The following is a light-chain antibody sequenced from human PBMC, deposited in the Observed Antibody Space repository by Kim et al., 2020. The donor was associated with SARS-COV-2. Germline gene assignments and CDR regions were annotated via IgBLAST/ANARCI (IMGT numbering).Light chain of an antibody. CDR1: QSVSSN. CDR2: GAS. V-gene: IGKV3-15*01. CDR3: QQYKNWPPTYT. J-gene: IGKJ2*01. Sequence: EIVMTQSPATLSVSPGERATLSCRASQSVSSNLAWYQQKPGQAPRLLIYGASTRATGIPARFSGSESGTEFTLTISSLQSEDFAVYYCQQYKNWPPTYTFGQGTKLEI.